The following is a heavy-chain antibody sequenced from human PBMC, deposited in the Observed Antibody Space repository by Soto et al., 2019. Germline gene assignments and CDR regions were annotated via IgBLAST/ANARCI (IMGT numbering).Heavy chain of an antibody. D-gene: IGHD6-19*01. Sequence: EVQLVESGGGLVQPGGSLKLSCAASGFTFSGPAMHWVRQASGTGLEWVGRIRSKANSYATEYAASVKGRFTISRDDSTNTVYLQMYSLKTEDTAVYYCTRRAYSSGLYFDYWGQGTLVTVSS. V-gene: IGHV3-73*01. CDR2: IRSKANSYAT. CDR3: TRRAYSSGLYFDY. J-gene: IGHJ4*02. CDR1: GFTFSGPA.